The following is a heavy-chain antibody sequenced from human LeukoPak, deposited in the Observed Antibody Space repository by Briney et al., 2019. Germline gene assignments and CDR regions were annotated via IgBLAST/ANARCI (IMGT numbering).Heavy chain of an antibody. CDR2: ISWNSGSTI. CDR1: GFTFDDYA. Sequence: GGSLRLSCAASGFTFDDYAMHWVRQAPGKGLEWVSGISWNSGSTIYHADSVKGRFTISRDNAKNSLYLQMNSLRAEDTAVYYCARDRRDGYKSSEPFFDIWGQGTMVTVSS. D-gene: IGHD5-24*01. CDR3: ARDRRDGYKSSEPFFDI. J-gene: IGHJ3*02. V-gene: IGHV3-9*01.